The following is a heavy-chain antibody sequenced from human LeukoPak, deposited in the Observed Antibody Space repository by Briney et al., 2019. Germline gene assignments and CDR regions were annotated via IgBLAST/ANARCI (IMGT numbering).Heavy chain of an antibody. V-gene: IGHV1-3*01. CDR2: INAGNGNT. D-gene: IGHD2-2*01. CDR1: GYTFTSYA. CDR3: ARGDIVVVPAASPYDY. J-gene: IGHJ4*02. Sequence: GASVKVSCKASGYTFTSYAMHWVRQAPGQRLEWMGWINAGNGNTKYSQKFQGRVTITRDTSASTAYVELSSLRSEDTAVYYCARGDIVVVPAASPYDYWGQGTLVTVSS.